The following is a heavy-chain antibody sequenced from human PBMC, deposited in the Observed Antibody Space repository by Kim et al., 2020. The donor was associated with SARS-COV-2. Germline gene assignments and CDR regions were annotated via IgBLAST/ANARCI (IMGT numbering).Heavy chain of an antibody. V-gene: IGHV3-74*01. CDR2: INSDGSST. J-gene: IGHJ4*02. CDR3: ASERYYGDYEGR. D-gene: IGHD4-17*01. CDR1: GFTFSSYW. Sequence: GGSLRLSCAASGFTFSSYWMHWVRQAPGKGLVWVSRINSDGSSTSYADSVKGRFTISRDNAKNTLYLQMNSLRAEDTAVYYCASERYYGDYEGRWGQGTLVTVSS.